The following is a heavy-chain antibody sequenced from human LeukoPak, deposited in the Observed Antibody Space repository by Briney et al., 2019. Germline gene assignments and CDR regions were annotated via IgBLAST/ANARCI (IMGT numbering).Heavy chain of an antibody. CDR1: GYTFTSYG. D-gene: IGHD2-15*01. Sequence: GASVKVSCKASGYTFTSYGISWVRQAPGQGLEWMGWISAYNGNTNYAQKLQGRVTMTTDTSTSTAYMELRSLRSEDTAVYYCARGRDIYYYYYMDVWGKGTTVTVSS. V-gene: IGHV1-18*01. CDR3: ARGRDIYYYYYMDV. J-gene: IGHJ6*03. CDR2: ISAYNGNT.